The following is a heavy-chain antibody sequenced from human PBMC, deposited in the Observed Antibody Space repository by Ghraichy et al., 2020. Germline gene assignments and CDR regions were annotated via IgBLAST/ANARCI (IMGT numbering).Heavy chain of an antibody. CDR2: IYTSGST. CDR1: GGSISSGSYY. Sequence: SQTLSLTCTVSGGSISSGSYYWSWIRQPAGKGLEWIGRIYTSGSTNYNPSLKSRVTISVDTSKNQFSLKLSSVTAADTAVYYCARDVGEDFWSGYASFPFGYYYYGMDVWGQGTTVTVSS. D-gene: IGHD3-3*01. J-gene: IGHJ6*02. V-gene: IGHV4-61*02. CDR3: ARDVGEDFWSGYASFPFGYYYYGMDV.